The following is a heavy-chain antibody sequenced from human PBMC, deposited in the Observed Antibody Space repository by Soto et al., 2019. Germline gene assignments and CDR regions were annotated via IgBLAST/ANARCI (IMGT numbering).Heavy chain of an antibody. J-gene: IGHJ5*02. CDR2: IIPIFGTA. V-gene: IGHV1-69*13. D-gene: IGHD6-19*01. Sequence: SVKVCSKSAGGPFSSYAMSWDRQAPGHSLEWMGGIIPIFGTANYAQKFQGRVTITADESTSTAYMEPSSLRSGDTPVYYCASDRIAVAGTCWFAPWGQGTLV. CDR1: GGPFSSYA. CDR3: ASDRIAVAGTCWFAP.